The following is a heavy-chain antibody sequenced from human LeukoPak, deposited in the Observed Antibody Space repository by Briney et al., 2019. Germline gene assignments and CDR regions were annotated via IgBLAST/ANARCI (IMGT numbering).Heavy chain of an antibody. CDR3: TRHPEKGGVTQPYYYMDV. D-gene: IGHD2-21*02. CDR1: GFTFSGSA. CDR2: IRSKANSYAT. V-gene: IGHV3-73*01. Sequence: GGSLRLSCAASGFTFSGSAMHWVRQASGKGLEWVGRIRSKANSYATAYAASVKGRFTISRDDSKNTAYLQMNSLKTEDTAVYYCTRHPEKGGVTQPYYYMDVWGKGTTVTVSS. J-gene: IGHJ6*03.